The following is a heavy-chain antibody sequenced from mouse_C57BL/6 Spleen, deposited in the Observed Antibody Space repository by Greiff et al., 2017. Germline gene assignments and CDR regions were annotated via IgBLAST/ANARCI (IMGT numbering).Heavy chain of an antibody. V-gene: IGHV1-80*01. J-gene: IGHJ2*01. D-gene: IGHD2-4*01. CDR3: ARSHYDSYYFDY. CDR1: GYAFSSYW. Sequence: QVQLQQSGAELVKPGASVKISCKASGYAFSSYWMNWVKQRPGKGLEWIGQIYPGDGDTNYNGKFKGKATLTADKSSSTAYMQLSSLTSEDSAVXFCARSHYDSYYFDYWGQGTTLTVSS. CDR2: IYPGDGDT.